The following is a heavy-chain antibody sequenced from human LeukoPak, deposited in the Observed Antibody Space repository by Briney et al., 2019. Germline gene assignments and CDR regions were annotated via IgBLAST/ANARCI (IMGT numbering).Heavy chain of an antibody. Sequence: ASVKVSCKASGYTFTGHYMHWVRQAPGQGLEWMGWINPNSGGTNYAQKFQGRVTMTRDTSISTAYMELSRLRSDDTAVYYCARVWFGELAYYYYMDVWGKGTTVTVSS. CDR2: INPNSGGT. CDR1: GYTFTGHY. J-gene: IGHJ6*03. V-gene: IGHV1-2*02. CDR3: ARVWFGELAYYYYMDV. D-gene: IGHD3-10*01.